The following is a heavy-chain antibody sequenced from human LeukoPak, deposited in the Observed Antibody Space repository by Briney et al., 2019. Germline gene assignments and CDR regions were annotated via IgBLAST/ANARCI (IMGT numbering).Heavy chain of an antibody. Sequence: AGGSLRLSCAASGFTFSNYWMNWVRQAPGKGLEWVANIEQDGSAKYYVDSVKGRLTISRDNAKSLLYLQMNSLRAEDAAVYYCAGGQGFLIGYWGQGTLVTVSS. CDR2: IEQDGSAK. CDR3: AGGQGFLIGY. D-gene: IGHD3-3*01. J-gene: IGHJ4*02. CDR1: GFTFSNYW. V-gene: IGHV3-7*01.